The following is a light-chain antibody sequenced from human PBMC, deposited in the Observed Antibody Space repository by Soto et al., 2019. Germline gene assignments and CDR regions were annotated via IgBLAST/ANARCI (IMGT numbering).Light chain of an antibody. CDR2: LGS. CDR3: MQALQTPRT. J-gene: IGKJ1*01. V-gene: IGKV2-28*01. Sequence: DIVMTQSPLSLPVTPGEPASISCRSSQSLLHSNGYNYLDWYLQKPGQSPQLLIYLGSNRASGVPDRFSGSGSGTEITLKISRVEAEDVGVYYCMQALQTPRTFGQGTKVEIK. CDR1: QSLLHSNGYNY.